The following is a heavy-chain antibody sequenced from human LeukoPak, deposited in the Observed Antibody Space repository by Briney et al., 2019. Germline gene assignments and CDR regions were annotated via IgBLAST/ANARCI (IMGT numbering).Heavy chain of an antibody. V-gene: IGHV3-30*18. Sequence: GRSLRLSCAASGFTFSSYGMHWVRQAPGKGLEWVAVISYDGSNKYYADSVKGRFTISRDNSKNTLYLQMNSLRAEDTAVYYCGKDSALLWFGELFYYWGQGTLVTVSS. CDR3: GKDSALLWFGELFYY. D-gene: IGHD3-10*01. CDR2: ISYDGSNK. CDR1: GFTFSSYG. J-gene: IGHJ4*02.